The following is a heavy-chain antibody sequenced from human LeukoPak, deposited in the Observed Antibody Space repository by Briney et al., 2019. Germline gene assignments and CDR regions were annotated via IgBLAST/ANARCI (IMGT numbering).Heavy chain of an antibody. CDR2: INTNTGNP. Sequence: ASVKVSCKASGYTFTSYAMNWVRQAPGQGLEWMGRINTNTGNPTYAQGFTGRFVFSLDTSVSTAYLQISSLKAEDTAVYYCASPRPVNTYDFWSGYAYYYYGVDVWGQGTTVTVSS. J-gene: IGHJ6*02. CDR3: ASPRPVNTYDFWSGYAYYYYGVDV. V-gene: IGHV7-4-1*02. D-gene: IGHD3-3*01. CDR1: GYTFTSYA.